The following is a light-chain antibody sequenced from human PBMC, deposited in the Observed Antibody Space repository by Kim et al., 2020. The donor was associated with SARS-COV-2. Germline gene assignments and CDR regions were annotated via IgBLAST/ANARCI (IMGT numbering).Light chain of an antibody. V-gene: IGKV1-39*01. CDR2: AAY. Sequence: VGDRVSIQCRASQTVKKHLSWEQERPGEAPNLLIYAAYTLHDGVPSRVSGGGSGTDFNLTISSLQPEDFATYYCLQTYTVPRTFGQGTKLEI. J-gene: IGKJ2*01. CDR1: QTVKKH. CDR3: LQTYTVPRT.